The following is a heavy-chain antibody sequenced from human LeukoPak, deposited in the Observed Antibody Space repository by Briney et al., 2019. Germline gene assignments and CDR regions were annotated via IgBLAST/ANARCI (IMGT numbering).Heavy chain of an antibody. CDR1: GGSINSGNHY. Sequence: PSQTLSLTCTVSGGSINSGNHYWSWIRQPAGKGLEWIGRIYSSGNTNYNPSLKSRVTISVDTSKNQFSLKQSSVTAADTAVYYCARARRDSMVRGVRYYYYMDVWGKGTTVTISS. CDR2: IYSSGNT. D-gene: IGHD3-10*01. J-gene: IGHJ6*03. CDR3: ARARRDSMVRGVRYYYYMDV. V-gene: IGHV4-61*02.